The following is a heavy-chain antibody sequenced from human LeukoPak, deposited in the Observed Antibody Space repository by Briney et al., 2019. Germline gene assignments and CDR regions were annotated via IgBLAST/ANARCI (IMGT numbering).Heavy chain of an antibody. CDR3: ATPLYNFGYMDYYSDS. CDR2: IKSKTDGGTT. J-gene: IGHJ4*02. D-gene: IGHD5-18*01. CDR1: GFTFSHAW. Sequence: GGSLSLSCAASGFTFSHAWMSWVRKPQGKGMEWVGHIKSKTDGGTTDYTAPVKGRFTISRDNSENTLYLQMNSLKTEDTAVYYCATPLYNFGYMDYYSDSWGQGTLVTVSS. V-gene: IGHV3-15*01.